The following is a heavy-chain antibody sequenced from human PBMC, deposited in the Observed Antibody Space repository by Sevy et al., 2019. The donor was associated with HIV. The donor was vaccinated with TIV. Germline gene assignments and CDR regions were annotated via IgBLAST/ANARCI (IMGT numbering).Heavy chain of an antibody. J-gene: IGHJ4*01. CDR1: GFAFSSHA. Sequence: GGSLRLSCAASGFAFSSHAMHWVRQAPGKGLEWVAVISCEGTETFYAASVEGRFTISRDNSKNMLSLLINSLRPEDAAVYYCARDGGNSVKWYPLYWGHGTLVTVSS. CDR2: ISCEGTET. D-gene: IGHD2-2*01. CDR3: ARDGGNSVKWYPLY. V-gene: IGHV3-30-3*01.